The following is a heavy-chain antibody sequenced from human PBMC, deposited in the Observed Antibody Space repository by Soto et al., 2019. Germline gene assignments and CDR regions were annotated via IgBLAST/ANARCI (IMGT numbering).Heavy chain of an antibody. V-gene: IGHV4-30-4*01. Sequence: PSETLSLTCIVSGDSISSSDYHWSWIRQPPGKGLEWIGYIYSTGITYYNPSLKSRVIISVDTSKNQFSLKLYSVTAADTAVYCCARYRRGYSYAFESWGQGTLVTVSS. D-gene: IGHD5-18*01. CDR2: IYSTGIT. CDR1: GDSISSSDYH. J-gene: IGHJ4*02. CDR3: ARYRRGYSYAFES.